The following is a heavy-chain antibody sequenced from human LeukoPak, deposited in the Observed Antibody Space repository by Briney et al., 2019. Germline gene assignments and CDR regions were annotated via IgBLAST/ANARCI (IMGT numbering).Heavy chain of an antibody. D-gene: IGHD6-13*01. CDR1: GGSFSGYY. CDR3: ARDGGRDSSTDY. J-gene: IGHJ4*02. CDR2: INHSGST. V-gene: IGHV4-34*01. Sequence: SETLSLTCAVYGGSFSGYYWSWIRQPPGKGLEWIGEINHSGSTNYNPSLKSRVTISVDTSKNQFSLKLSSVTTADTAVYYCARDGGRDSSTDYWGQGTLVTVSS.